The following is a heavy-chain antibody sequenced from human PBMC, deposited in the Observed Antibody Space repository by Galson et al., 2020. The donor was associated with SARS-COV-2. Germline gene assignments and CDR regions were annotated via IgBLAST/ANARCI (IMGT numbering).Heavy chain of an antibody. CDR1: GYTFTSYG. Sequence: GESLKISCKASGYTFTSYGISWVRQAPGQGLEWMGWISAYNGNTNYAQKLQGRVTMTTDTSTSTAYMELRSLRSDDTAVYYCARESSGSYSCDYGGQGTLVTVSS. J-gene: IGHJ4*02. CDR2: ISAYNGNT. V-gene: IGHV1-18*01. CDR3: ARESSGSYSCDY. D-gene: IGHD1-26*01.